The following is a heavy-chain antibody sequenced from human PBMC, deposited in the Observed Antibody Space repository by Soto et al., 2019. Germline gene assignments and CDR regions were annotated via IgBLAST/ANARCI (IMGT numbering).Heavy chain of an antibody. V-gene: IGHV4-4*02. D-gene: IGHD5-12*01. CDR1: GGSVSNNNW. J-gene: IGHJ4*02. CDR2: IHHSGGT. CDR3: TKNSAYALDY. Sequence: QVQLQESGPGLVKPSGTLSLSCAVSGGSVSNNNWWSWVRQSPGNGPEWIGEIHHSGGTSYNPCLESRATLSVDKSKNELSLRLNYVTAADTAVYYCTKNSAYALDYWGLGILVTVSS.